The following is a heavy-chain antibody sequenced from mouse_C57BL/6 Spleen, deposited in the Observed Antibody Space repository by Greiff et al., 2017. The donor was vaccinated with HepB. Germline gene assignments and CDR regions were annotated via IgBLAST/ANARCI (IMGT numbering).Heavy chain of an antibody. CDR2: IYPGSGST. D-gene: IGHD1-1*01. J-gene: IGHJ2*01. V-gene: IGHV1-55*01. CDR3: ARGSYYYGRTYYFDY. CDR1: GYTFTSYW. Sequence: QVQLQQPGAELVKPGASVKMSCKASGYTFTSYWITWVKQRPGQGLEWIGDIYPGSGSTNYNEKFKSKATLTVDTSSSTAYMQLSSLTSEDSAVYYCARGSYYYGRTYYFDYWGQGTTLTVSS.